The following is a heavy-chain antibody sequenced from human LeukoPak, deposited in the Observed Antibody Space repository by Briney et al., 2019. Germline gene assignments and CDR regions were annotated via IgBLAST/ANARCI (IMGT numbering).Heavy chain of an antibody. CDR1: GFTFSNAW. CDR3: ITDSLKWAFDH. J-gene: IGHJ4*02. D-gene: IGHD1-26*01. V-gene: IGHV3-15*01. CDR2: IKSKTDGGTT. Sequence: PGGSLRLSCAVSGFTFSNAWMSWVRQAPGKGLEWVGRIKSKTDGGTTDYAAPVKGRFTISRDDSKNTLYLEMNSLKIEDTAVYYCITDSLKWAFDHWGQGTLSPSPQ.